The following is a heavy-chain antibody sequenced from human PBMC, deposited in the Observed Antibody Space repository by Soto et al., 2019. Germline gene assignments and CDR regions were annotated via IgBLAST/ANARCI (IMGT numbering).Heavy chain of an antibody. CDR3: ARTARATVTRGGYYYYDMDV. V-gene: IGHV4-31*02. D-gene: IGHD4-17*01. J-gene: IGHJ6*02. CDR2: IYQSGSA. Sequence: WTWIRQHPGKGLEWIGHIYQSGSAYYNPSLKSRVTMSVDTSKNQFSLKLTSVTAADTAVYYCARTARATVTRGGYYYYDMDVWGQGTTVTVSS.